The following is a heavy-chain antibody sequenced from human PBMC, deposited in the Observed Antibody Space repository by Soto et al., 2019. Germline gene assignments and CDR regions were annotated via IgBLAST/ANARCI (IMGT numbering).Heavy chain of an antibody. CDR2: IYYSGST. CDR3: ARGNCYDSSGYYWDY. J-gene: IGHJ4*02. V-gene: IGHV4-59*01. D-gene: IGHD3-22*01. Sequence: PSETLSLTCTVSGGSISSYYWSWIRQPPGKGLEWIGYIYYSGSTNYNPSLKSRVTISVDTSKNQFSLKLSSVTAADTAVYYCARGNCYDSSGYYWDYWGQGTLVTVSS. CDR1: GGSISSYY.